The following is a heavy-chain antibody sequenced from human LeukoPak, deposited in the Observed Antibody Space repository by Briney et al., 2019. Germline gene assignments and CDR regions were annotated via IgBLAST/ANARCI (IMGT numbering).Heavy chain of an antibody. CDR1: GFTFSSYA. J-gene: IGHJ4*02. Sequence: PGGSLRLSCAASGFTFSSYAMSWVRQAPGKGLEWVSAISGSGGSTYYADSVKGRFTISRDNSKNTLYLQMNSLRAEDTAVYYCAKTPHDYSNYVDYFDYWGQGTLVTVSS. CDR2: ISGSGGST. CDR3: AKTPHDYSNYVDYFDY. V-gene: IGHV3-23*01. D-gene: IGHD4-11*01.